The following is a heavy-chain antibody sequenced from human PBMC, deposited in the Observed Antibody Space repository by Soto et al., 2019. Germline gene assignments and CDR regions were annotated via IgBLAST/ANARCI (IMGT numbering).Heavy chain of an antibody. CDR2: IYYSGST. CDR3: ARERSDSGYFDY. V-gene: IGHV4-59*01. Sequence: PSETLSLTCTVSGGSISSYYWSWIRQPPGKGLEWIGYIYYSGSTNYNPSLKSRVTISVDTSKNQFSLKLSSVTAADTAVYYCARERSDSGYFDYWGQGTLVTVSS. J-gene: IGHJ4*02. CDR1: GGSISSYY. D-gene: IGHD1-26*01.